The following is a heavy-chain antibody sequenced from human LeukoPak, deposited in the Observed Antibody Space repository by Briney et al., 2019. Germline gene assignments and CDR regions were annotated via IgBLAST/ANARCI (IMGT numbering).Heavy chain of an antibody. CDR3: ARSFGGDGSGTYYIFAFDI. CDR1: GFTFSSYW. V-gene: IGHV3-74*03. CDR2: INSDGSST. J-gene: IGHJ3*02. Sequence: GGSLRLSCVASGFTFSSYWIHWVRQTPEKGLVWVSRINSDGSSTTYADSVKGRFTVSRGNAKNTLYLQMNSLRAEDTAVYYCARSFGGDGSGTYYIFAFDIWGQGTMVTVSS. D-gene: IGHD3-10*01.